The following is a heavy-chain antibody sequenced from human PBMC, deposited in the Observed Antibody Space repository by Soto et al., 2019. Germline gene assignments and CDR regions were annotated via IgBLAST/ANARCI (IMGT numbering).Heavy chain of an antibody. CDR2: INHSGST. CDR3: ARVTGRYYYGMDV. J-gene: IGHJ6*02. V-gene: IGHV4-34*01. Sequence: SETLSLTCAVYGGSFSGYYWSWIRQPPGKGLEWIWEINHSGSTNYNPSLKSRVTISVDTSKNQFSLKLSSVTAADTAVYYCARVTGRYYYGMDVWGQGTTVTVSS. CDR1: GGSFSGYY.